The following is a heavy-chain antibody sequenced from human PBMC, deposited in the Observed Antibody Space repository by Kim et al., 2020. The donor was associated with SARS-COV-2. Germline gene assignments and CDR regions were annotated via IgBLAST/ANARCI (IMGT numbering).Heavy chain of an antibody. CDR2: IYYSGST. V-gene: IGHV4-39*01. Sequence: SETLSLTCTVSGGSISSSSYYWGWIRQPPGKGLEWIGSIYYSGSTYYNPSLKSRVTISVDTSKNQFSLKLSSVTAADTAVYYCARHDGLRWLETYFDYWGQGTLVTVSS. J-gene: IGHJ4*02. CDR3: ARHDGLRWLETYFDY. D-gene: IGHD6-19*01. CDR1: GGSISSSSYY.